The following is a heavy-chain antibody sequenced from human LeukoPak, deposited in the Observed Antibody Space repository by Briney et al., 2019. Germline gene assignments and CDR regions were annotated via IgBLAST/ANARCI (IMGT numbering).Heavy chain of an antibody. CDR2: IIPILGIA. CDR3: ARILEELERPHVDY. Sequence: SVKVSCKASGGTFSSYAIGWVRQAPGQGLEWMGRIIPILGIANYAQKFQGRVTITADKSTSTAYMELSSLRSEDTAVYYCARILEELERPHVDYWGQGTLVTVSS. CDR1: GGTFSSYA. V-gene: IGHV1-69*04. J-gene: IGHJ4*02. D-gene: IGHD1-1*01.